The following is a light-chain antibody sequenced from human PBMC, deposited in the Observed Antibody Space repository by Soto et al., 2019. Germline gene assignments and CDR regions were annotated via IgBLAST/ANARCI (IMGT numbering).Light chain of an antibody. J-gene: IGKJ4*01. CDR2: GAS. V-gene: IGKV3-20*01. Sequence: IVLTQSPGTLSLSPGERATLSCRASQSVSSSYFAWYQQKPGQAPRLLIYGASSRATGIPDRFSGSGSGTDFTLTISRLEPEDFTVYSCHQYDSSPLPFGGGNKVGIK. CDR3: HQYDSSPLP. CDR1: QSVSSSY.